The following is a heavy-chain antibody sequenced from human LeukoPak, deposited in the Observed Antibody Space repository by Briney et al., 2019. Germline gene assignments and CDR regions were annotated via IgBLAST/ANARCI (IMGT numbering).Heavy chain of an antibody. J-gene: IGHJ5*02. CDR3: ARSGSRLNWCDP. CDR2: INPSGDTT. CDR1: GNTFTSYD. V-gene: IGHV1-46*01. D-gene: IGHD6-13*01. Sequence: GASVKVACKASGNTFTSYDMHWVRQAPGQGLEWMGIINPSGDTTSYAQKFQGRVTMTRDTSTNTVYVELSSLRSEDTAVYYCARSGSRLNWCDPWGQGTLVTVSS.